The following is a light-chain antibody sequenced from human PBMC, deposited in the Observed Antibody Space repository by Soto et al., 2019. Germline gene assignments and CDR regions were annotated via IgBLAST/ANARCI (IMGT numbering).Light chain of an antibody. V-gene: IGLV2-14*01. CDR1: SSDVGGYNY. CDR2: EVS. Sequence: QSALTQPASVSGSPGQSITISCTGTSSDVGGYNYVSWYQQHPGKAPKLMIYEVSNRPSGDSNRFSGSKSGNTASLTISGLQAEDEADYYCSSYTSSSTLEFGGGTKLTVL. J-gene: IGLJ2*01. CDR3: SSYTSSSTLE.